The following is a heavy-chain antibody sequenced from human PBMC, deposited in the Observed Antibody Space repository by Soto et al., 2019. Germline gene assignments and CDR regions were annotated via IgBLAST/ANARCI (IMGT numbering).Heavy chain of an antibody. CDR1: GFTFSSYA. CDR2: ISGSGGST. J-gene: IGHJ4*02. V-gene: IGHV3-23*01. D-gene: IGHD1-20*01. CDR3: AKDLSGTAYFDY. Sequence: SGGSLRLSCAASGFTFSSYAMSWVRQAPGKGLEWVSVISGSGGSTYYADSVEGRFTISRDNSKNTLYLQINSLRAEDTAVYYCAKDLSGTAYFDYWGQGTLVTVSS.